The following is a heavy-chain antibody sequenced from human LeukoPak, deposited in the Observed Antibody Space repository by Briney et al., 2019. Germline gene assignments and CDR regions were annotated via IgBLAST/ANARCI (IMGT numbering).Heavy chain of an antibody. CDR2: IYYSGST. J-gene: IGHJ4*02. D-gene: IGHD7-27*01. CDR3: ARERINWALDY. V-gene: IGHV4-30-4*01. CDR1: GGSISSGDYY. Sequence: PSETLSLTCTVSGGSISSGDYYWSWIRQPPGKGLEWIGYIYYSGSTYYNPSLKSRVTISVDTSKNQFSLKLSSVTAADTAVYYCARERINWALDYWGQGTLVTVSS.